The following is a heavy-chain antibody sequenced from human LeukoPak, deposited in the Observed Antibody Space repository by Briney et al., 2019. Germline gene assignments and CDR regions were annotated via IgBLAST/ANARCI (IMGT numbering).Heavy chain of an antibody. CDR3: TTGYLSDAFDI. CDR1: GYTFTEFS. Sequence: ASVKVSCKVSGYTFTEFSMHWVRQAPGEGLEWMGGFDLEYGDTIYAQRFQGRVIMTEDTSADTAYMELSSLRSEDTAIYYCTTGYLSDAFDIWGQGTMVSVSS. V-gene: IGHV1-24*01. CDR2: FDLEYGDT. D-gene: IGHD2-2*02. J-gene: IGHJ3*02.